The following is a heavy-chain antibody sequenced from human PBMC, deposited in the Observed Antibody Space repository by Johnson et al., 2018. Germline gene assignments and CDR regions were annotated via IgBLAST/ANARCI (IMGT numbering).Heavy chain of an antibody. Sequence: QVQLVQSGGGVVQPGRSLRLSCAASGFTFSNYGMHWVRQAPGKGLEWVAVISYDGSNKSYADSVKGRFTISRDNSKNTLYLQMNSLRAEDTAVYCCASEMGIIRANYYYYGMDVWGQGTTVTVSS. CDR2: ISYDGSNK. J-gene: IGHJ6*02. V-gene: IGHV3-30*03. CDR1: GFTFSNYG. D-gene: IGHD3-3*01. CDR3: ASEMGIIRANYYYYGMDV.